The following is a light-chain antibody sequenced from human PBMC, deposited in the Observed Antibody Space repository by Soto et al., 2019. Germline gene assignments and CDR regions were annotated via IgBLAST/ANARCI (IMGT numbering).Light chain of an antibody. V-gene: IGKV1-5*03. CDR3: QQYNIYPIT. Sequence: DIQMTQSPSTLSASVGDRITITCRASQSVSSWLAWYQQKPGKAPKLLIYKASTLESGVPSRFSGSGSETDFTLTISSLQPDDFATYFCQQYNIYPITFGGGTKVEFK. CDR1: QSVSSW. J-gene: IGKJ4*01. CDR2: KAS.